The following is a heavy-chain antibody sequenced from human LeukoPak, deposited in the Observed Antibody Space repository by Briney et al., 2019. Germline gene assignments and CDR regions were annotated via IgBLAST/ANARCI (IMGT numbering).Heavy chain of an antibody. CDR1: GFTVSSNY. CDR3: ARGLFLSGYLDAFDM. Sequence: GGSLRLSCAASGFTVSSNYMSWVRQAPGKGLEWVSVIYSGGSTYYADSVKGRCTISRDNSKNTLDLQVNSLRVEDTAAYYCARGLFLSGYLDAFDMWGQGTVVTVSS. V-gene: IGHV3-53*01. D-gene: IGHD3-22*01. CDR2: IYSGGST. J-gene: IGHJ3*02.